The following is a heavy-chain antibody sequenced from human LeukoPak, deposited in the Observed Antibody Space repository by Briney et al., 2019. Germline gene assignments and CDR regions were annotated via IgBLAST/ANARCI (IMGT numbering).Heavy chain of an antibody. D-gene: IGHD6-19*01. V-gene: IGHV1-69*06. J-gene: IGHJ6*03. CDR1: GYTFTSYG. CDR3: ARDRIAVTGRKYYYYMDV. CDR2: IIPIFGTA. Sequence: SVKVSCKASGYTFTSYGISWVRQAPGQGLEWMGGIIPIFGTANYAQKFQGRVTITADKSTSTAYMELSSLRSEDTAMYYCARDRIAVTGRKYYYYMDVWGKGTTVTVSS.